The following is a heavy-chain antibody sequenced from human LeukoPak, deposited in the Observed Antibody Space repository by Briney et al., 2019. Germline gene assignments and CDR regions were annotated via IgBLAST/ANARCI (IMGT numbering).Heavy chain of an antibody. CDR3: ARVNADYGDYGGYFDY. J-gene: IGHJ4*02. V-gene: IGHV4-39*07. Sequence: SETLSLTCTVSGGSISSSSYFWGWIRQPPGKGLEWIGSIYYSGSTYYNPSLKSRVTISVDTSKNQFSLKLSSVTAADTAVYYCARVNADYGDYGGYFDYWGQGTLVTVSS. CDR1: GGSISSSSYF. D-gene: IGHD4-17*01. CDR2: IYYSGST.